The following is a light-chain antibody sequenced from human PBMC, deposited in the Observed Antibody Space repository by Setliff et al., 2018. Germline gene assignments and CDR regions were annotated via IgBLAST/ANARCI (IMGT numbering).Light chain of an antibody. CDR1: GGLVGGYNY. J-gene: IGLJ1*01. CDR3: SLYSGGNNFF. CDR2: EVT. Sequence: QSVLTQPPSASGSPGQSVTIPCTGTGGLVGGYNYVSWYQQHPGKAPKLIIYEVTKRPSGVPDRFSGSNSGNTASLTVSGLQAEDEADYYCSLYSGGNNFFFGSGTKV. V-gene: IGLV2-8*01.